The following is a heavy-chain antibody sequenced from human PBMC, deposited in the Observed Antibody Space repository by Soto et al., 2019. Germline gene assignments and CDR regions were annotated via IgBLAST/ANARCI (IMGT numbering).Heavy chain of an antibody. J-gene: IGHJ6*02. Sequence: ASVKVSCKASGYTFTGYYMHWVRQAPGQGLEWMGWINPNSGGTNYAQKFQGWVTMTRDTSISTAYMELSRLRSDDTAVYYCARSQGSSTSLEIYYYYYYGMDVWGQGTTVTVSS. CDR2: INPNSGGT. CDR3: ARSQGSSTSLEIYYYYYYGMDV. D-gene: IGHD2-2*01. CDR1: GYTFTGYY. V-gene: IGHV1-2*04.